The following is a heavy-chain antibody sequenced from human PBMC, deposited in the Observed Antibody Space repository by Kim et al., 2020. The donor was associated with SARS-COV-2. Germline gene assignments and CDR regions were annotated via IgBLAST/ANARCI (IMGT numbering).Heavy chain of an antibody. CDR1: GFSFSSYA. Sequence: GGSLRLSCAASGFSFSSYAMSWVRQAPGKGLEWVSAISGRGGSTSYADSVKGRFTISRDNSKTTLYLQMIGLRAEDTAVYYCAKGGTTGTTVWFDPWGQGTLVTVSS. CDR2: ISGRGGST. CDR3: AKGGTTGTTVWFDP. D-gene: IGHD1-1*01. V-gene: IGHV3-23*01. J-gene: IGHJ5*02.